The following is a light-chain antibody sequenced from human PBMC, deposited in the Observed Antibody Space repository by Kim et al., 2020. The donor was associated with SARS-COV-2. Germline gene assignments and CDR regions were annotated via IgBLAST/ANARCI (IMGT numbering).Light chain of an antibody. Sequence: SASVGDSITITCRASQDISNYLGWFQQQPGKAPRSLIYSASNLHSGVPGRFSGSGSGTDFTLTISSLQPEDFATYYCQQYNRYPYTFAQGTKLEI. V-gene: IGKV1-16*01. CDR2: SAS. CDR1: QDISNY. CDR3: QQYNRYPYT. J-gene: IGKJ2*01.